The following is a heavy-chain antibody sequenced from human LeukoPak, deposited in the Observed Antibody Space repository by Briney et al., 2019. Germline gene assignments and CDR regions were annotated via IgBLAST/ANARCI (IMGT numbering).Heavy chain of an antibody. CDR3: ARKSIAARQGFDP. V-gene: IGHV5-51*01. D-gene: IGHD6-6*01. CDR2: IYPGDSDT. Sequence: GESLKISCKGSGYSFTSYWIGWVRQMPGKGLEWMGIIYPGDSDTRYSPSFQGQVTISADKSISTAYLQWSSLKASDTAMYYCARKSIAARQGFDPWDQGTLVTVSS. CDR1: GYSFTSYW. J-gene: IGHJ5*02.